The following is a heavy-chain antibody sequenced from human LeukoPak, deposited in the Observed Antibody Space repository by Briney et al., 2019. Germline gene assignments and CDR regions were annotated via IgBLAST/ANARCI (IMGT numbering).Heavy chain of an antibody. CDR3: ARDRSGGYSDY. Sequence: PSETLSLTCTVSGGSISSYYWSWIRQPPGKGLEWIGYIYYSGSTNYNPSLKSRVTISVDTSKNQFFLKLSSVTAADTAVYYCARDRSGGYSDYWGQGTLVTVSS. V-gene: IGHV4-59*01. J-gene: IGHJ4*02. CDR1: GGSISSYY. D-gene: IGHD4-23*01. CDR2: IYYSGST.